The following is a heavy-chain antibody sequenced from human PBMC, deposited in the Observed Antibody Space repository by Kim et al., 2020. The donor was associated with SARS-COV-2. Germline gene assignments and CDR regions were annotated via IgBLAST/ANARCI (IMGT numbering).Heavy chain of an antibody. CDR2: INAGNGNT. Sequence: ASVKVSCKASGYTFTSYAMNWVRQATGQRLEWMGWINAGNGNTKYSQKFQGRVTITRDTSASTAYMELSSLRSEDTAVYYCARGGYGYDYYYYYYGMDVWGQGTTVTVSS. CDR3: ARGGYGYDYYYYYYGMDV. V-gene: IGHV1-3*01. J-gene: IGHJ6*02. CDR1: GYTFTSYA. D-gene: IGHD5-12*01.